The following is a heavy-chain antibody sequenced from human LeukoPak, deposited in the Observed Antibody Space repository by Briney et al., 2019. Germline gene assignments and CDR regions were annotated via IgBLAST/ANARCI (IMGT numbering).Heavy chain of an antibody. V-gene: IGHV4-34*01. CDR3: ARGRWIGRWLLLKSRDWYFDL. Sequence: PGGSLRLSCAASGFTFSSYSMNWVRQPPGKGLEWIGEINHSGSTNYNPSLKSRVTISVDTSKNQFSLKLSSVTAADTAVYYCARGRWIGRWLLLKSRDWYFDLWGRGTLVTVSS. CDR2: INHSGST. J-gene: IGHJ2*01. D-gene: IGHD5-24*01. CDR1: GFTFSSYS.